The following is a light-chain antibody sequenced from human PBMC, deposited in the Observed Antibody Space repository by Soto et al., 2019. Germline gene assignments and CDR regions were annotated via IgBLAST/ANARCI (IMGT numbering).Light chain of an antibody. J-gene: IGKJ2*01. CDR3: QLYGSSKDT. Sequence: AIQLTQSPSSLSASVGDTVTITCRASQGISSAFAWYQQKPGKAPKLLIYAASSLESGVPSRFSGSGSGTDYTLSISRLEPEDFAVYYCQLYGSSKDTFGQGTKLEIK. CDR2: AAS. V-gene: IGKV1-13*02. CDR1: QGISSA.